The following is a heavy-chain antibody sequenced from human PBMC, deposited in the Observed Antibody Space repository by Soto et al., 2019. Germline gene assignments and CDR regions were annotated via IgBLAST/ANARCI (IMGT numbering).Heavy chain of an antibody. CDR1: GFTFSGYA. Sequence: GGSLRLSCAGSGFTFSGYAMNWVRHVPGKGLEWVGRIKSRALGGTTDFAAPVRGRFAITRDDSRNVAYMQMNSLHTEDTAVYYCTTDSYSSMVVVRFDYWGHGSLVTVSS. J-gene: IGHJ4*01. V-gene: IGHV3-15*05. CDR2: IKSRALGGTT. CDR3: TTDSYSSMVVVRFDY. D-gene: IGHD2-15*01.